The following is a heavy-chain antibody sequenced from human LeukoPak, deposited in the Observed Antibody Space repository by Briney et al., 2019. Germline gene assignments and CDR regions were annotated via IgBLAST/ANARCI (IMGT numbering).Heavy chain of an antibody. D-gene: IGHD1-26*01. V-gene: IGHV4-39*07. CDR2: IYYDGAT. Sequence: SETLSLTCTVSGGSISTSSYWGWVRQPPGKGLEWIGSIYYDGATFYNPSLKSRVTISGDASKKQFSLNLSYVTAADAAVYYCARTSGTYYFDYWGQGTLVTVSS. CDR3: ARTSGTYYFDY. CDR1: GGSISTSSY. J-gene: IGHJ4*02.